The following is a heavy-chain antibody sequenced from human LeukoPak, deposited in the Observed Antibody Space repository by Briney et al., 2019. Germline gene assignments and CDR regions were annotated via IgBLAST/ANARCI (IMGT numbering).Heavy chain of an antibody. V-gene: IGHV3-21*01. CDR2: ISSSSSYI. D-gene: IGHD1-26*01. J-gene: IGHJ3*02. CDR3: ARYLHDSGVLDI. Sequence: PGGSLRLSCAASGFTFNSYSMNWVRQAPGKGLEWVSSISSSSSYIYYADSVKGRFTISRDNAKNSLYLQMNSLRAEDTAIYFCARYLHDSGVLDIWGQGTMVTVSS. CDR1: GFTFNSYS.